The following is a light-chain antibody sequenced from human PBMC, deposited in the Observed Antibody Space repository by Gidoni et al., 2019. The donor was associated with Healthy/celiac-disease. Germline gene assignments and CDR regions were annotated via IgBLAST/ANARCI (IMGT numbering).Light chain of an antibody. V-gene: IGKV1-9*01. CDR3: QQLNSYPPKVT. Sequence: IQLTQSPSSLSASVGDRVTITCRASQGISSYLAWYQQQPGKAPKLLIYAASTLQSGVPSSFSGSGSGTDFTLTISSLQPEDFATYYCQQLNSYPPKVTFGPGTKVDIK. CDR1: QGISSY. CDR2: AAS. J-gene: IGKJ3*01.